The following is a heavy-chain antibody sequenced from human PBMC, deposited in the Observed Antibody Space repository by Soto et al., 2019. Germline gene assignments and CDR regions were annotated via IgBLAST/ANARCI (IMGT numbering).Heavy chain of an antibody. CDR1: GGSISSYY. CDR3: ARSDTAMEIFDY. V-gene: IGHV4-59*01. J-gene: IGHJ4*02. CDR2: IYFRGTT. D-gene: IGHD5-18*01. Sequence: PSETLSLTCTVSGGSISSYYWSWIRQPPGKGLEWIGYIYFRGTTNYNPSLKSRVTMSADTSKNQFSLKLNSVTAADTAMYYCARSDTAMEIFDYWGQGTLVTSPQ.